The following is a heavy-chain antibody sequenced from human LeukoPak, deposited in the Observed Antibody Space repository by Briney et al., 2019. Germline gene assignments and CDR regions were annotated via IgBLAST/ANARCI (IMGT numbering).Heavy chain of an antibody. CDR3: ARDLANYYDSSGYPPFDY. V-gene: IGHV4-39*07. CDR2: FYYSGSTYY. J-gene: IGHJ4*02. Sequence: SSETLSLTCTVSGGSISSSSYYWDWIRQPPGKGLEWIGSFYYSGSTYYYYNPSLKSRVTLAVDMSKNQFSLKLNSVTAADTAVYYCARDLANYYDSSGYPPFDYWGQGTLVTVSS. CDR1: GGSISSSSYY. D-gene: IGHD3-22*01.